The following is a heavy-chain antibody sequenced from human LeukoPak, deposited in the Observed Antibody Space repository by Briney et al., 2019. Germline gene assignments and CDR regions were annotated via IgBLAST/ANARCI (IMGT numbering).Heavy chain of an antibody. J-gene: IGHJ5*02. CDR3: ARGWKYYYGSGKQGGHNWFDP. D-gene: IGHD3-10*01. Sequence: GASVKVSCKASGYTFTSYDINWVRQATGQGPEWMGWMNPNSGNTGYAQKFQGRVTMTRNTSISTAYMELSSLRSEDTAVYYCARGWKYYYGSGKQGGHNWFDPWGQGTLVTVSS. V-gene: IGHV1-8*01. CDR2: MNPNSGNT. CDR1: GYTFTSYD.